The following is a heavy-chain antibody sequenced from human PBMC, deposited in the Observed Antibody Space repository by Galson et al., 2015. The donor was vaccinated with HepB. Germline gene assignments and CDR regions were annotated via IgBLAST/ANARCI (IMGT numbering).Heavy chain of an antibody. V-gene: IGHV3-73*01. CDR2: IRSKANNYAA. J-gene: IGHJ4*02. CDR1: GFTFSGSA. CDR3: VRLGDLSGYSSR. D-gene: IGHD5-12*01. Sequence: SLRLSCAASGFTFSGSAIHWVRQASGKGPEWIGRIRSKANNYAALYAPSLKGRFTISRDDSKNMAYLHMRSLRTDDTAVYYCVRLGDLSGYSSRWGQGTLVTVSS.